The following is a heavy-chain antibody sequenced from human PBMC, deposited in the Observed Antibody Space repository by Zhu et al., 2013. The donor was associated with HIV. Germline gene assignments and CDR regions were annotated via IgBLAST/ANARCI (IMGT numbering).Heavy chain of an antibody. CDR3: ARDFFSGTYY. Sequence: QAQLVQSGAEVKKPGASVKISCKALGFNFRSHYFHWVRQVPGQGLQWIAIIHPFADITRQSRMFQDRVVLTRDTSTSTLYMELSSLSSEDTAVYYCARDFFSGTYYWGQGTLVTVSS. J-gene: IGHJ4*02. V-gene: IGHV1-46*01. D-gene: IGHD1-26*01. CDR2: IHPFADIT. CDR1: GFNFRSHY.